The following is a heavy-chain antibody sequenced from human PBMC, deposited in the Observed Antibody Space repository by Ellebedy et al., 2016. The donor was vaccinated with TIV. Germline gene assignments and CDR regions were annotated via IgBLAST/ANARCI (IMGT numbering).Heavy chain of an antibody. D-gene: IGHD5-18*01. CDR1: GFTFSSYS. J-gene: IGHJ6*02. Sequence: PGGSLRLSCAASGFTFSSYSMNLVRQAPGKGLEWVSYISSSGSTIYYADSVKGRFNISRDNAKNSLYLQMNSLRAEDTAVYYCAREGDKAMVHGMDVWGQGTTVTVSS. CDR3: AREGDKAMVHGMDV. CDR2: ISSSGSTI. V-gene: IGHV3-48*04.